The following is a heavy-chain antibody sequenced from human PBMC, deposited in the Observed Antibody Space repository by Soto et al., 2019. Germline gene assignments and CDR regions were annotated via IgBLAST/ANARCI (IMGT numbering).Heavy chain of an antibody. V-gene: IGHV3-13*04. CDR1: GFTFSSYD. D-gene: IGHD3-22*01. CDR3: ARAIGPTLFDY. J-gene: IGHJ4*02. CDR2: IGTAGDT. Sequence: GGSLRLSCSASGFTFSSYDMRWVRQGPGKGLEWVSAIGTAGDTNYAGSVKGRFTISRENAKNSLYLQMNSLRAGDTAIYFCARAIGPTLFDYWGQGTTVTVSS.